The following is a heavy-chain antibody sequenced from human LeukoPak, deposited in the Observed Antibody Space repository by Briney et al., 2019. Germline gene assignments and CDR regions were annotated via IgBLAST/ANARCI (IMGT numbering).Heavy chain of an antibody. D-gene: IGHD3-16*01. CDR3: ARDGGFRLNWFDP. J-gene: IGHJ5*02. Sequence: SQTLSLTCTVSGGSISSGGYYWSWIRQHPGKGLEWIGYIYDSESTSFNPSLKSRVTISVDTSRNQFSLTLSSVTAADTAVYYCARDGGFRLNWFDPWGQGTLVTVSS. V-gene: IGHV4-31*03. CDR2: IYDSEST. CDR1: GGSISSGGYY.